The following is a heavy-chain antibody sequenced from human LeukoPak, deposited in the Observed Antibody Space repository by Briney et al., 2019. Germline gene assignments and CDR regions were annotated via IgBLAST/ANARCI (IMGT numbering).Heavy chain of an antibody. J-gene: IGHJ4*02. D-gene: IGHD6-19*01. CDR3: AKDRSSGWYRGYYVDY. V-gene: IGHV3-23*01. Sequence: GGSLRLSCAASGFTFSSYAMSWVRQAPGKGLEWVSAISGSGGSTYYADSVKGRFTISRDNSKYTLYLQMNSLRAEDTAVYYCAKDRSSGWYRGYYVDYWGQGTLVTVSS. CDR2: ISGSGGST. CDR1: GFTFSSYA.